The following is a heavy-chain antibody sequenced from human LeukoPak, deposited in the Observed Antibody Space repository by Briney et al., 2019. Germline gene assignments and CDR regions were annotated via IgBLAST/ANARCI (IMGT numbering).Heavy chain of an antibody. CDR2: ISGSDGST. CDR1: GFTFSSYA. CDR3: AKGSIAAAVGGFDY. D-gene: IGHD6-13*01. J-gene: IGHJ4*02. V-gene: IGHV3-23*01. Sequence: GGSLRLSCAASGFTFSSYAMTWVRQAPGKGLEWVSTISGSDGSTYYADSLKGRFTISRDNSKNTLHPQMNSLRDDDTAVYYCAKGSIAAAVGGFDYWGQGTLVTVSS.